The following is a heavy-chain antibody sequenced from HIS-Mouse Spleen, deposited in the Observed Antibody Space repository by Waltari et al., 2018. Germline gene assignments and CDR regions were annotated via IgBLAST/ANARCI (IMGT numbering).Heavy chain of an antibody. CDR2: IDWDDDK. CDR1: GFSLTTSGMC. D-gene: IGHD1-7*01. J-gene: IGHJ4*02. CDR3: AQIQAGKLELPFDY. Sequence: QVTLRESGPALVKLTQPLTLTCTFPGFSLTTSGMCVSWIRQPPGKALEWLARIDWDDDKYYSTSLKTRLTISKDTSKNQVVLTMTNMDPVDTATYYCAQIQAGKLELPFDYWGQGTLVTVSS. V-gene: IGHV2-70*15.